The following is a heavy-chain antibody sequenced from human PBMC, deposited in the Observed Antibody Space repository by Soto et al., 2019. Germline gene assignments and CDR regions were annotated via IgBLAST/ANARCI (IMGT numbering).Heavy chain of an antibody. CDR2: ISHTDRLT. CDR1: GFTFSYYE. V-gene: IGHV3-48*03. Sequence: PGGSLRLSCVGSGFTFSYYEMNWVRQAPGKGLERVAFISHTDRLTHYPDSVKGRFTISRDNAQNSLYLEMTSLRVEDTGVYYCARDTGRASADLWGQGTLDTVSS. D-gene: IGHD6-13*01. CDR3: ARDTGRASADL. J-gene: IGHJ5*02.